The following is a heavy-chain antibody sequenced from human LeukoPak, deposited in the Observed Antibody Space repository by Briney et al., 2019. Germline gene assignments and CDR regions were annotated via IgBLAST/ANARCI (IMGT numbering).Heavy chain of an antibody. CDR2: TYYRSKWYY. V-gene: IGHV6-1*01. J-gene: IGHJ3*01. CDR3: ARGFALDF. CDR1: GDTVSSNSSA. Sequence: SQTLSLTCDISGDTVSSNSSAWNWIRQSPSRGLEWLGRTYYRSKWYYDYAVSVKSRITISPDTSKNQFSLQLNSVTADDTAVYYCARGFALDFWGQGTMVTVSS.